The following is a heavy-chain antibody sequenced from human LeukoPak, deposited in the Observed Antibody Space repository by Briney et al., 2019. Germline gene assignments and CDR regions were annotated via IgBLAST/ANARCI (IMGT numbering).Heavy chain of an antibody. D-gene: IGHD6-19*01. CDR2: IYYSGST. Sequence: SETLSLTCTVSGNSFGDYYWSWIRQPPGKGLEWIGSIYYSGSTYYNPSLKSRVTISVDTSKNQFSLKLSSVTAADTAVYYCARHKYSSGWPPEGAFDIWGQGTMVTVSS. V-gene: IGHV4-39*01. J-gene: IGHJ3*02. CDR3: ARHKYSSGWPPEGAFDI. CDR1: GNSFGDYY.